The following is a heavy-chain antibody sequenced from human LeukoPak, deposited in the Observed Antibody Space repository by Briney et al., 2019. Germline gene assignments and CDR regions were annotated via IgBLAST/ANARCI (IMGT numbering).Heavy chain of an antibody. CDR3: ARDFTVVPAAPDYYGMDV. J-gene: IGHJ6*04. CDR2: ISGSSKSI. CDR1: GFTFSSYS. Sequence: PGGSLRLSCAASGFTFSSYSMNWVRQAPGKGLEWVSSISGSSKSIYYADSVKGRFTISRDNAKNSLYLQMNSLRAEDTAVYYCARDFTVVPAAPDYYGMDVWGKGTTVTVSS. D-gene: IGHD2-2*01. V-gene: IGHV3-21*01.